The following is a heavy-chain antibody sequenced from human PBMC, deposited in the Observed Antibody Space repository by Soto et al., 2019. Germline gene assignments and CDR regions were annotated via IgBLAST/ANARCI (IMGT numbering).Heavy chain of an antibody. Sequence: ASETLSLTCTVSGASISGFYWSWIRKYAGKGLEWIGRIYATGTTDYNPSLKSRVMMSVDTSKKQFSLKLRSVTAADTAVYYCVRDGTKTLRDWFDPWGQGISVTVSS. CDR3: VRDGTKTLRDWFDP. CDR2: IYATGTT. J-gene: IGHJ5*02. D-gene: IGHD1-1*01. CDR1: GASISGFY. V-gene: IGHV4-4*07.